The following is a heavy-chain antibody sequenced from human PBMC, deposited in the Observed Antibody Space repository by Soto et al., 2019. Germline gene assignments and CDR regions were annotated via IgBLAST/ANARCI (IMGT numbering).Heavy chain of an antibody. V-gene: IGHV1-2*02. CDR2: INPATGAA. CDR3: ARGGGVGVAGSAAFDM. CDR1: GYPVTAYY. Sequence: QLHLVQSGAVVKKPGASVTVSCSASGYPVTAYYMHWVRQAPGRGLEWMGGINPATGAAKYTQTCQGRVTMTRDTSTSTGFRELSGLTSEDTAVFYCARGGGVGVAGSAAFDMWGQGTLVTVSS. J-gene: IGHJ3*02. D-gene: IGHD3-3*01.